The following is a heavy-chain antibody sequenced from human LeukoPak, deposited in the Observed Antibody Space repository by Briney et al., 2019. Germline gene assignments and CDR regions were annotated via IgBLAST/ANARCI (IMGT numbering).Heavy chain of an antibody. CDR3: ARVAYSGYDYYFDY. J-gene: IGHJ4*02. Sequence: PSETLSLTCTVSGGSISSYYWSWIRQPPGKGLEWIGYIYYSGSTNYNPSLKSRVTISVDTSKNQFSLKLGSVTAADTAVYYCARVAYSGYDYYFDYWGQGTLVTVSS. CDR2: IYYSGST. V-gene: IGHV4-59*01. D-gene: IGHD5-12*01. CDR1: GGSISSYY.